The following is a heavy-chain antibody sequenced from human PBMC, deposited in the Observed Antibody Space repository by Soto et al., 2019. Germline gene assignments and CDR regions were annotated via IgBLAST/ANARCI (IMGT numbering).Heavy chain of an antibody. CDR3: ASLSGSYGFDP. D-gene: IGHD1-26*01. Sequence: EAQLVESGGDLVQPGGYLRLSCAGSGFSFSSYEMNWVRQAPGKGLEWVSYISSSGSDTYYADSVKARFTISRDNAQNSLYLQMTRLRAEDTAIYYCASLSGSYGFDPWGQGTLVTVSS. CDR2: ISSSGSDT. J-gene: IGHJ5*02. CDR1: GFSFSSYE. V-gene: IGHV3-48*03.